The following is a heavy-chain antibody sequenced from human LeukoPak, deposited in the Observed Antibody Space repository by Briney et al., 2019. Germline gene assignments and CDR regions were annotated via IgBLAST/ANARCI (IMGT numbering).Heavy chain of an antibody. J-gene: IGHJ6*03. CDR1: GFTFDDYG. D-gene: IGHD1-26*01. V-gene: IGHV3-20*04. Sequence: PGGSLRLSCAASGFTFDDYGMSWVRQAPGKGLEWVSGINWNGGSTGYADSVKGRFTISRDNAKNSLYLQMNSLRAEDTAVYYCARDRIIVGATIIHYYYMDVWGKGTTVTVSS. CDR3: ARDRIIVGATIIHYYYMDV. CDR2: INWNGGST.